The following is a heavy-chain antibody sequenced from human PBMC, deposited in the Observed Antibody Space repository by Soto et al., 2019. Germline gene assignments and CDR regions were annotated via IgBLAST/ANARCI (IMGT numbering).Heavy chain of an antibody. D-gene: IGHD2-15*01. J-gene: IGHJ4*02. Sequence: GASVKVSCKASGYTFTGYYMHWVRQAPGQGLEWMGWINPNSGGTNYSQKFQGRVTMTRDTSISTAYMELSRLRSDDTAVYYCAIARTLSVVVAATTFDYWGQGTLVTVSS. CDR1: GYTFTGYY. CDR3: AIARTLSVVVAATTFDY. V-gene: IGHV1-2*02. CDR2: INPNSGGT.